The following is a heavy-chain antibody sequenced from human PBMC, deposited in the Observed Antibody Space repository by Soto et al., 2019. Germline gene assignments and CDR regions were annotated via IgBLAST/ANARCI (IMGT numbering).Heavy chain of an antibody. CDR2: MYHSGST. J-gene: IGHJ4*02. CDR3: ARAFYGSVMYYFDY. V-gene: IGHV4-30-2*01. CDR1: GGSISSGGYF. Sequence: SETLSLTCAVSGGSISSGGYFWSCIRQPPGKGLEWIGYMYHSGSTYYNPSLKSRVTISIDRSKNQFSLKLSSVTAADTAVYYCARAFYGSVMYYFDYWGQGTLVTVSS. D-gene: IGHD3-10*01.